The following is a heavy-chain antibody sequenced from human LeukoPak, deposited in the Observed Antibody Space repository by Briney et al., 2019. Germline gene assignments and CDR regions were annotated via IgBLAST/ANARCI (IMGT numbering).Heavy chain of an antibody. CDR2: ISYSGST. D-gene: IGHD3-10*01. CDR1: GRSISSNSYY. Sequence: SETLSLTCTVSGRSISSNSYYWGWIHQPPGKGLEWIGSISYSGSTYYTPSLKSRVTISVDTSKNQFSLRLSSVTAADTAVYYCAKLVRGAYFFDYWGQGTLVTVSS. CDR3: AKLVRGAYFFDY. J-gene: IGHJ4*02. V-gene: IGHV4-39*01.